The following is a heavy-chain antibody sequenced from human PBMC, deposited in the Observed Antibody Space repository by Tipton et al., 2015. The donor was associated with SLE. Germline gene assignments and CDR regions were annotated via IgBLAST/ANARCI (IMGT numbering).Heavy chain of an antibody. CDR2: IYYSGTT. CDR1: GGSMSSSGYY. D-gene: IGHD1-26*01. CDR3: VGEGLVGDVVRDF. Sequence: GLVKPSETLSLTCAVSGGSMSSSGYYWGWIRQPPRMGLEWIGTIYYSGTTNYNPSLRSRVSMSVDTSKNQISLILSSVTASDTAVYYCVGEGLVGDVVRDFWGQGRLVTVSS. J-gene: IGHJ4*02. V-gene: IGHV4-39*07.